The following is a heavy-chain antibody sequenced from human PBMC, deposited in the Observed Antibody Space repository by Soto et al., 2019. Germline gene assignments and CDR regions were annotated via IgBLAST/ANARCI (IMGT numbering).Heavy chain of an antibody. Sequence: QVQLVQSGAEVKKPGASVKVSCKASGYTFTANYMHWVRQAHGQGLEWVGWINPNSGGTNYAQEFQGRVTMTRDTSINTAYMELSRLRSDDTAVYYCARVDGYSYGLGGGYWGQGTLVTVSA. D-gene: IGHD5-18*01. CDR3: ARVDGYSYGLGGGY. V-gene: IGHV1-2*02. CDR2: INPNSGGT. CDR1: GYTFTANY. J-gene: IGHJ4*02.